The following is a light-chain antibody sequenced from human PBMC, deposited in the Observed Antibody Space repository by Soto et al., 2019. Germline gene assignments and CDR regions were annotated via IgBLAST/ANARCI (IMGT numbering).Light chain of an antibody. Sequence: DIQMTQSPSSLSASVGDRVTITCRASQSIDTWLAWYQQKPGKAPKLLIYKASNLDSGVPSRFSGSGSGTEFTLSISSLQPDDFATYYCQHYSVYSRTFGQGTKVDIK. CDR1: QSIDTW. J-gene: IGKJ1*01. CDR3: QHYSVYSRT. CDR2: KAS. V-gene: IGKV1-5*03.